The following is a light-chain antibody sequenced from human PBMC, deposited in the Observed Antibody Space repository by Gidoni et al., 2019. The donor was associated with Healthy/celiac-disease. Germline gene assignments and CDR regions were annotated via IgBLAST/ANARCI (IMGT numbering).Light chain of an antibody. CDR3: QVWDSSSDHVV. CDR1: NIGSKS. Sequence: SYVLTQPPSVSLAPGKTARIICGGNNIGSKSVHWYQQKPGQAPVLVIYYDSDRPSGIPERFSGSNSGNTATLTISRVEAGDEADYYCQVWDSSSDHVVFGGGTKLTVL. V-gene: IGLV3-21*04. CDR2: YDS. J-gene: IGLJ2*01.